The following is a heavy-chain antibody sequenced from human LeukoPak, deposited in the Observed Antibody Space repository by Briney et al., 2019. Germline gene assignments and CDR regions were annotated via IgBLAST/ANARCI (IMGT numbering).Heavy chain of an antibody. CDR1: GYSFTSYW. CDR3: ASHRFLTTGALDI. V-gene: IGHV5-10-1*01. D-gene: IGHD3-3*01. Sequence: GESLKISCKGSGYSFTSYWISWVRQMPGKGLEWMGRIDPSDSYTNYSPSFQGHVTISADKSISTAYLQWSSLKASDTAMYYCASHRFLTTGALDIWGQGTMVTVSS. CDR2: IDPSDSYT. J-gene: IGHJ3*02.